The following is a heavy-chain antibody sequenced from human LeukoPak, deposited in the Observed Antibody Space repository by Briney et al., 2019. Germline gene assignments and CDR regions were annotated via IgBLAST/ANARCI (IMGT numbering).Heavy chain of an antibody. CDR2: IYSGGSA. Sequence: GGSLRLSCAASGFTVSSTYMTWVRQAPGKGLDWVSVIYSGGSAYYADSVKGRFTISRDNSKNTLYLQMNSLRAEDTAVYYCARYKIGSGGWYAPFDFWGQGTLVIVSS. V-gene: IGHV3-53*01. J-gene: IGHJ4*02. CDR1: GFTVSSTY. D-gene: IGHD6-19*01. CDR3: ARYKIGSGGWYAPFDF.